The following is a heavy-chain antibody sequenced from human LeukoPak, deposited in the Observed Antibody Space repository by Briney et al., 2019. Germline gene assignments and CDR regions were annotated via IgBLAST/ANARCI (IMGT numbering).Heavy chain of an antibody. V-gene: IGHV3-30-3*01. CDR3: ARSKSSSSPNFDY. J-gene: IGHJ4*02. Sequence: GGSLRLSCAASGFTFSSYAMHWVRQAPGKGLEWVAIISYDGSNKYYADSVKGRFTISRDNSKSTLYLQMNSLRAEDTAVYYCARSKSSSSPNFDYWGQGTRVTVSS. CDR2: ISYDGSNK. D-gene: IGHD6-6*01. CDR1: GFTFSSYA.